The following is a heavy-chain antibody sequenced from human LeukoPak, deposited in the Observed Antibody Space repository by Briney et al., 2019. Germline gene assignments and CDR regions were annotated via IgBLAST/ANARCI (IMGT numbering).Heavy chain of an antibody. V-gene: IGHV4-59*01. CDR1: GGSISSYY. D-gene: IGHD3-9*01. CDR2: IYYSGST. J-gene: IGHJ6*03. Sequence: SSETLSLTCTVSGGSISSYYWSWIRQPPGKGLEWIGYIYYSGSTNYNPSLKSRVTISVDTSKNQFSLKLSSVTAADTAVYYCARSPLYYDILTGSDYYYYMDVWGKGTTVTISS. CDR3: ARSPLYYDILTGSDYYYYMDV.